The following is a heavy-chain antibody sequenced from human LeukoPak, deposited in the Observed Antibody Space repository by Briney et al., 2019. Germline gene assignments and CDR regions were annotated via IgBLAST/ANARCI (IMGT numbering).Heavy chain of an antibody. J-gene: IGHJ4*02. D-gene: IGHD1-1*01. Sequence: GESLKISCEGSGYTFTNFWIGWVRQMPGKGLEWMGIVSPSDSDTRYSPSFQGQVTISADKSITNAYLQWSSLKASDTATYYCVRQPRVHTPDFWGQGTLVTVSS. CDR1: GYTFTNFW. CDR3: VRQPRVHTPDF. V-gene: IGHV5-51*01. CDR2: VSPSDSDT.